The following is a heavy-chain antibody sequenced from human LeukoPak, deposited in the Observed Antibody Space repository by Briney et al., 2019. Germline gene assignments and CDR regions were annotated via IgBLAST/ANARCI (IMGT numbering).Heavy chain of an antibody. J-gene: IGHJ4*02. CDR2: ISGSGGST. Sequence: PGGSLRLSCAASGFTFSSYGMSWVRQAPGKGLEWVSAISGSGGSTYYADSVKGRFTISRDNSKNTLYLQMNSLRAEDTAVYYCAKFGSIAARLTCFDYWGQGTLVTVSS. CDR1: GFTFSSYG. D-gene: IGHD6-6*01. V-gene: IGHV3-23*01. CDR3: AKFGSIAARLTCFDY.